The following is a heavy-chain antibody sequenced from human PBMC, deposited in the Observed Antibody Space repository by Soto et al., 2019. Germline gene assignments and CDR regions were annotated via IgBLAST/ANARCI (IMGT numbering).Heavy chain of an antibody. J-gene: IGHJ4*02. CDR2: ISAHNRNT. Sequence: QVHLVQSGAEVKKPGASVKFSCQGSGYAFTTYGITWVRQAPGQGLEWMGWISAHNRNTNHAQKLQRRVTVTRDTATSTAYMELRSLRYDDTAVYYCARGRYGDYWGQGALVTVSS. CDR3: ARGRYGDY. D-gene: IGHD1-1*01. V-gene: IGHV1-18*01. CDR1: GYAFTTYG.